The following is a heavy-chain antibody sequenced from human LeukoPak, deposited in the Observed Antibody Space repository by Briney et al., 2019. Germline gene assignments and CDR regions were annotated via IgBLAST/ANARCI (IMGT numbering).Heavy chain of an antibody. CDR3: AKDMGELVPSVDY. CDR2: ISYDGSNK. CDR1: GFTFSSFG. J-gene: IGHJ4*02. V-gene: IGHV3-30*19. Sequence: PGGSLRLSCAASGFTFSSFGMHWVRQAPGKGLEWVAVISYDGSNKYYADSVKGRFTISRDNSKNTLYLQMNSLRAEDTAVYYCAKDMGELVPSVDYWGQGTLVTVSS. D-gene: IGHD1-26*01.